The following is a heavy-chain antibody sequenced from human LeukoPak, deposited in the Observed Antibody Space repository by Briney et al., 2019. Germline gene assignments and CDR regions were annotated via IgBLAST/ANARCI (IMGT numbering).Heavy chain of an antibody. CDR2: INHSGST. CDR3: ARRSRVLLWFGDLGNAFDI. D-gene: IGHD3-10*01. CDR1: GGSFSGYY. Sequence: PSETLSLTCAVYGGSFSGYYWSWIRQPPGKGLEWIGEINHSGSTNYNPSLKSRVTISVDTSKNQFSLKLSSVTAADTAVYYCARRSRVLLWFGDLGNAFDIWGQGTMVTVSS. V-gene: IGHV4-34*01. J-gene: IGHJ3*02.